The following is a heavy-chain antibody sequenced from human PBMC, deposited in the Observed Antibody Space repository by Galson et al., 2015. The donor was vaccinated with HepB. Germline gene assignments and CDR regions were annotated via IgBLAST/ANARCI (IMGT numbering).Heavy chain of an antibody. CDR3: ARRWRDSSPYPNNWFDP. CDR1: GYSFSSYW. CDR2: IYPDDSDT. Sequence: QSGAEVKKPGESLKISCKGSGYSFSSYWIAWVRQMPGKGLEWMGIIYPDDSDTRYSPSFQGQVTFSADKSLNTAYLQWSSLKASDTAMYYCARRWRDSSPYPNNWFDPWGQGTLVTVSS. D-gene: IGHD3-22*01. J-gene: IGHJ5*02. V-gene: IGHV5-51*01.